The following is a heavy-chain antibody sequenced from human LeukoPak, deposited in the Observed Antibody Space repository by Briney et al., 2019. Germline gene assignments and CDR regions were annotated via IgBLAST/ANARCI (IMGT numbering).Heavy chain of an antibody. V-gene: IGHV3-23*01. D-gene: IGHD2-15*01. Sequence: CGSLRLSCAASGLPFLNYVMTSVRQPPGKGLEWVWAVSGGGDYTNYAESLRGRFVIFRDNSKTTVILQINNLRAEDTALYYCAKGFSGSHFYGFDVWGQGTAVTVSS. J-gene: IGHJ6*02. CDR1: GLPFLNYV. CDR3: AKGFSGSHFYGFDV. CDR2: VSGGGDYT.